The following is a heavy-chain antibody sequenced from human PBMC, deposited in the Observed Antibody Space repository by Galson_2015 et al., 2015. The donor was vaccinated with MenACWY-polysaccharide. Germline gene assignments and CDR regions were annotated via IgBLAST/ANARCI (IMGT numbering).Heavy chain of an antibody. CDR1: GFTFSDYY. CDR3: ARDPRGARSSYFDF. J-gene: IGHJ4*02. CDR2: ISSSGTTI. D-gene: IGHD3-10*01. Sequence: SVRLSCEASGFTFSDYYMHWVRQAPGQGLEWVSYISSSGTTIYYADSVKGRFIITRDNAKNSLHLQMNSLRAEDTAVYYCARDPRGARSSYFDFWGQGSLVTVSS. V-gene: IGHV3-11*01.